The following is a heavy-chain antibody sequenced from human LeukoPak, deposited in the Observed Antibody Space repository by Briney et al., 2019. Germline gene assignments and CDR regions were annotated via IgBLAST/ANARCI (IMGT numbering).Heavy chain of an antibody. D-gene: IGHD6-6*01. J-gene: IGHJ4*02. CDR2: MNPNSGNT. Sequence: ASVKVSCKASGYTFTSYDINWVRQATGQWLEWMGWMNPNSGNTGYAQKFQGRVTMTRNTSISTAYMELSSLRSEDTAVYYCARVRGMYSSSAHLLGYWGQGTLVTVSS. CDR1: GYTFTSYD. V-gene: IGHV1-8*01. CDR3: ARVRGMYSSSAHLLGY.